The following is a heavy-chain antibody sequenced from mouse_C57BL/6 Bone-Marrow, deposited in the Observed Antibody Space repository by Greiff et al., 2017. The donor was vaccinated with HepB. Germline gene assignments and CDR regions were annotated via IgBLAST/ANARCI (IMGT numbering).Heavy chain of an antibody. D-gene: IGHD1-1*01. Sequence: EAGGGLVQPKGSLKLSCAASGFSFNTYAMNWVRQAPGKGLEWVARIRSKSNNYATYYADSVKDRFTISRDDSESMLYLQMNNLKTEDTAMYYCVRRHGSSSWFAYWGQGTLVTVSA. CDR2: IRSKSNNYAT. J-gene: IGHJ3*01. CDR1: GFSFNTYA. CDR3: VRRHGSSSWFAY. V-gene: IGHV10-1*01.